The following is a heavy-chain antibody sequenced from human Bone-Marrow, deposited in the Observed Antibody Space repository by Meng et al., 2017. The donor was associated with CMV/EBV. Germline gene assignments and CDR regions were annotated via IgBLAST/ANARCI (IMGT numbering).Heavy chain of an antibody. CDR1: GFTFSGYA. CDR2: ISYDGSNK. V-gene: IGHV3-30-3*01. J-gene: IGHJ4*02. D-gene: IGHD1-26*01. Sequence: LRISCAASGFTFSGYAMHWVRQAPGKGLEWVAVISYDGSNKYYADSVKGRFTISRDNSKNTLYLQMNSLRAEDTAVYYCAGTIVGADWGQGTLVTVSS. CDR3: AGTIVGAD.